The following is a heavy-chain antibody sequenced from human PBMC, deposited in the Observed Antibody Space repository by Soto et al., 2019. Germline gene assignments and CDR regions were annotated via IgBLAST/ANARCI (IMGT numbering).Heavy chain of an antibody. Sequence: QLVESGGGLGKPGASLRLSCVASGFPFSSFSLNWIRQAPGKGLEWVSSIGRVSTYIYYADSVRGRFTVSRDNAKISVYLPLHGLTAEDSGIYYCARVTAGSGSYQIDLGGQVTLITFSS. CDR3: ARVTAGSGSYQIDL. D-gene: IGHD3-10*01. V-gene: IGHV3-21*02. CDR1: GFPFSSFS. J-gene: IGHJ4*02. CDR2: IGRVSTYI.